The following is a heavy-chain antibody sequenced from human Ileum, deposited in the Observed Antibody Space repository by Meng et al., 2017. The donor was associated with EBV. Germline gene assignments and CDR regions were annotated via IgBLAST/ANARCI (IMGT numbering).Heavy chain of an antibody. Sequence: QGQLQESGPGLVNPSDNRSLTCAGFRYAIRTTSWWGWSRQPPGKGLEWIGHIYYSGTTYNNPSLKSRVTMSIDPSKNQFSLKLSSVTAVDTAVYYCARNSESGSYIDYWGLGTLVTVSS. CDR3: ARNSESGSYIDY. V-gene: IGHV4-28*01. J-gene: IGHJ4*02. CDR1: RYAIRTTSW. CDR2: IYYSGTT. D-gene: IGHD1-26*01.